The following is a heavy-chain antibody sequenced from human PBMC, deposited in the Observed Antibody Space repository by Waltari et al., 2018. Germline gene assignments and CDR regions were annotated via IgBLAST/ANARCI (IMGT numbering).Heavy chain of an antibody. CDR1: GFAFSNYN. Sequence: EVQLVESGGGLVKPGGSLRLSCAAPGFAFSNYNMNWVRQAPGKGLEWVSSISGSGTYIYYSDSVKGRFTISRDNAKNSLFLQMNSLRAEDTAVYYCARENLGVIIFHYYFMDVWGKGTTVTISS. V-gene: IGHV3-21*06. CDR3: ARENLGVIIFHYYFMDV. J-gene: IGHJ6*03. CDR2: ISGSGTYI. D-gene: IGHD3-3*01.